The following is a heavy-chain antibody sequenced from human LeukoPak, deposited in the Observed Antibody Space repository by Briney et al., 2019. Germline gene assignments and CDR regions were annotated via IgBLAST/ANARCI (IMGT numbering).Heavy chain of an antibody. D-gene: IGHD1-14*01. CDR1: AFNVNTNY. V-gene: IGHV3-74*01. J-gene: IGHJ4*02. CDR3: VRGGPDGN. Sequence: GGSLRLSCADCAFNVNTNYMSWVRQAPGKGLVCVSQINTDGSSITYADSVKGRFTMSRDNAKNAVSLQMNSLRAEDTAVYYCVRGGPDGNWGQGTLVTVSS. CDR2: INTDGSSI.